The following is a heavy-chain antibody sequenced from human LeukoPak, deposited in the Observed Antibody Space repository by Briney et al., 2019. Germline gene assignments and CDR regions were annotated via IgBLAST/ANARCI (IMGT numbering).Heavy chain of an antibody. D-gene: IGHD1-14*01. CDR1: GFTFNNYG. J-gene: IGHJ6*02. Sequence: PGGSLRLSCAASGFTFNNYGMNWVRQAPGKGLEWVSVISGSGGTTYYADSVKGRFTISRDSSKNTLYLQMNSLRAEDTAVYYCAKVSGGGLYYDGMDVWGQGTTVTVSS. CDR2: ISGSGGTT. CDR3: AKVSGGGLYYDGMDV. V-gene: IGHV3-23*01.